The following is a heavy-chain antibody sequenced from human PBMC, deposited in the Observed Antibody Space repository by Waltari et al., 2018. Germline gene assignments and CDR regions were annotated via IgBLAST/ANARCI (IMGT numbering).Heavy chain of an antibody. V-gene: IGHV3-21*01. CDR2: ISSGSDYK. J-gene: IGHJ4*02. CDR1: GFTFSTYT. CDR3: ARVGRGYSTGLDY. D-gene: IGHD6-19*01. Sequence: EVQLVESGGGLVMPGGSLRLSCAASGFTFSTYTINWVRQAPGKGLEWVSSISSGSDYKYYADSLKGRFTISRDNAKKSVYLRMNSLRVEDTAVYYCARVGRGYSTGLDYWGQGTLVTVSS.